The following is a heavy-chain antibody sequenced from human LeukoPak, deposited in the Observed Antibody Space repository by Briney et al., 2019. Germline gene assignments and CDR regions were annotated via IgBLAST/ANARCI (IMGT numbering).Heavy chain of an antibody. CDR3: AKDLGDILTGSHYYFDY. CDR2: ISYDGRNK. Sequence: GGSLRLSCAASGFTFNSYGMHWVRQAPGKGLEWVAVISYDGRNKKYADSVKGRFTISRDNSKNTMYLQMNSLRAEDTAVYYCAKDLGDILTGSHYYFDYWGQGTLTSVSS. J-gene: IGHJ4*02. V-gene: IGHV3-30*18. CDR1: GFTFNSYG. D-gene: IGHD3-9*01.